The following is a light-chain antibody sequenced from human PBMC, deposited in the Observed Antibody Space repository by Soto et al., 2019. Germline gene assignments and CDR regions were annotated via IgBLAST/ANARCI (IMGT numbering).Light chain of an antibody. CDR1: QGIGDT. V-gene: IGKV3-15*01. CDR3: QTYNNWPLT. Sequence: VLRQSPANMAISPCKATTRSSRASQGIGDTLAWYQHKPGQTPRLLIYDTSTRATGVPTRFSGSRSGAEFTLTINSLQSEDFAVYYCQTYNNWPLTFGRGTKVDIK. CDR2: DTS. J-gene: IGKJ4*01.